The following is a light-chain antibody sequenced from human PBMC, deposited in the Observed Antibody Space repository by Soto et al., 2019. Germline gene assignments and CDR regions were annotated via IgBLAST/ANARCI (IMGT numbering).Light chain of an antibody. V-gene: IGKV3-20*01. CDR1: QRVSSN. CDR3: QLSYCAGYT. Sequence: TQSPSTLSVSPGARATLSCRASQRVSSNLAWYQQKPGQAPRLLIYGASSMPTGVPYRFSVSLSGTDLISSVSRLEPEDGQGYDCQLSYCAGYTFGGGTRLEIK. CDR2: GAS. J-gene: IGKJ5*01.